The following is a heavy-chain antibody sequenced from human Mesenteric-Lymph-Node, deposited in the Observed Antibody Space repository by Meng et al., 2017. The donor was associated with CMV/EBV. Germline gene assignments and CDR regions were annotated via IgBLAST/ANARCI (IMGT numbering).Heavy chain of an antibody. CDR3: VRDRGLGGIVS. CDR1: GFAFNTVW. D-gene: IGHD3-10*01. J-gene: IGHJ4*02. CDR2: VDGSGSGI. V-gene: IGHV3-74*03. Sequence: GESLKISCEASGFAFNTVWIHLIRQDPGKGLLWVSRVDGSGSGIKYADSVRGRFTISRDPARNTVSLQMNNLRVDDTAVYYCVRDRGLGGIVSWGQGTLVTVSS.